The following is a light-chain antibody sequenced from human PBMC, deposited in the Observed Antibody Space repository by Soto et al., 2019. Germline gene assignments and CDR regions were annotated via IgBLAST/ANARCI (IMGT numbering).Light chain of an antibody. V-gene: IGKV1-5*01. CDR2: DAS. CDR1: QNIRTW. CDR3: QQYNTNPWT. J-gene: IGKJ1*01. Sequence: DIQMTQSPSTLSASVGDRVTITCRASQNIRTWLAWYQQKPGKAPKLLIYDASSSKSGVPSRFSGGGSGTEFTLTISSLQPDDFTTYYCQQYNTNPWTFGQGTKVDIK.